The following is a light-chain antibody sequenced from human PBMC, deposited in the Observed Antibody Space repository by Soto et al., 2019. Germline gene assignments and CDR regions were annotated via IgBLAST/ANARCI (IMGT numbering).Light chain of an antibody. CDR3: QQYGSSPPWT. CDR1: QSVSSSY. V-gene: IGKV3-20*01. J-gene: IGKJ1*01. Sequence: EIVLTQSPGTLPLSPGERATLSCRASQSVSSSYFAWYQQKPGQAPRHLIYGASSRATGIPDRFSGSGSGTDFTLTISRLEPEDFAVYYCQQYGSSPPWTFGQGTKVEIK. CDR2: GAS.